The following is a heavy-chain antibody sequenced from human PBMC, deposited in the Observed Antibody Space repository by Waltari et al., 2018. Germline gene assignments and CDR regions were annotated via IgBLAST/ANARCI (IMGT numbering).Heavy chain of an antibody. D-gene: IGHD3-22*01. J-gene: IGHJ6*02. V-gene: IGHV3-30*04. CDR1: GFTFSSYA. CDR2: MSNIGRNL. Sequence: QVKLVESGGGVVQPGRSLRLSCVPLGFTFSSYASPWVGQAPGKGLGWVAVMSNIGRNLGYVDTVKGRFTISKDNSKKMLYMQMNSLRTEETAIYYCARDYCDRTNCHGMDVWGQGTTVTVS. CDR3: ARDYCDRTNCHGMDV.